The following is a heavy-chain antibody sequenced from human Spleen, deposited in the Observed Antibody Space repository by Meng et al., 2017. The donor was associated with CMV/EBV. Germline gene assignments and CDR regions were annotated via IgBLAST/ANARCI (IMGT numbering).Heavy chain of an antibody. CDR2: ISAYNGNT. D-gene: IGHD3-9*01. V-gene: IGHV1-18*01. Sequence: VKVSCKASGYTFTSYGISWVRQAPGQGLEWMGWISAYNGNTNYAQKLQGRVTMTTDTSTSTAYMELRSLRSDDTAVYYCARVGYDILTGYYMVEDYWGQGTLVTVSS. CDR1: GYTFTSYG. J-gene: IGHJ4*02. CDR3: ARVGYDILTGYYMVEDY.